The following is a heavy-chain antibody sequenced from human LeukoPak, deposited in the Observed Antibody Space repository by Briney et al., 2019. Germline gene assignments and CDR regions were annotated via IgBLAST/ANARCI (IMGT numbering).Heavy chain of an antibody. V-gene: IGHV1-18*01. J-gene: IGHJ4*02. D-gene: IGHD4-23*01. CDR1: GYAFSNYD. CDR2: ISAYNGNT. CDR3: ARRGRAGTVVTDLFDY. Sequence: ASVKVSCKASGYAFSNYDFSWVRQAPGQGLEWMGWISAYNGNTNYAQKFQGRVTMTRDTSTSTVYMELSSLRSEDTAVYYCARRGRAGTVVTDLFDYWGQGTLVTVSS.